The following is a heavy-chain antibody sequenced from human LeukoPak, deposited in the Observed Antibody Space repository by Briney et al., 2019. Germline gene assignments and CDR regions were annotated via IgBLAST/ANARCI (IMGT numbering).Heavy chain of an antibody. CDR2: IIPIFGTA. D-gene: IGHD3-22*01. J-gene: IGHJ4*02. V-gene: IGHV1-69*05. CDR3: ARELPSYSDSSGYSDY. CDR1: GGTLSSYA. Sequence: SVKVSCKASGGTLSSYAISWVRQSPGQGIEWMGGIIPIFGTANYAQKFQGRVTITTDESTCTAYMELSSLRSEDTAVYYCARELPSYSDSSGYSDYWGQGTLVTVSS.